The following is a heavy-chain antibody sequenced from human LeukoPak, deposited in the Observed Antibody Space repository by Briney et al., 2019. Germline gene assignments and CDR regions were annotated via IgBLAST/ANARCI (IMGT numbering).Heavy chain of an antibody. D-gene: IGHD3-22*01. CDR2: IYPGDSDT. J-gene: IGHJ4*02. CDR3: ARLGGFYHSSGYD. CDR1: GYSFINYW. V-gene: IGHV5-51*01. Sequence: GESLKISCKGSGYSFINYWIAWVRQMPGKGLEWMGIIYPGDSDTRYSPSFQGQVTISADKSISTAYLQWSSLKASDTAMYYCARLGGFYHSSGYDWGQGTLVTVSS.